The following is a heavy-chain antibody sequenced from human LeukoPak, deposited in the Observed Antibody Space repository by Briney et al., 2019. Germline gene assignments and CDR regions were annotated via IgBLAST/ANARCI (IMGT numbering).Heavy chain of an antibody. CDR2: IYYSGST. Sequence: PSETLSLTCTVSGGSISSGGYYWSWIRQHPGKGLEWIGYIYYSGSTYYNPSLKSRVTISVDTSKNQFSLKLSSVTAADTAVYYCAREVAAAGTAYFDYWGQGTLVTVSS. D-gene: IGHD6-13*01. V-gene: IGHV4-31*03. CDR3: AREVAAAGTAYFDY. CDR1: GGSISSGGYY. J-gene: IGHJ4*02.